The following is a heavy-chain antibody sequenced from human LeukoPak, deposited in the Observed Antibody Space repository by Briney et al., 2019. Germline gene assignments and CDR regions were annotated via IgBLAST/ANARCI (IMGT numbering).Heavy chain of an antibody. CDR3: ARDIATAGHLAFDY. CDR1: GFTFSTYT. CDR2: ISSSGYYI. D-gene: IGHD6-13*01. Sequence: GGSLRLSCAASGFTFSTYTMNWVRQAPGKGLEWVSSISSSGYYIYYADSVKGRFTISRDNAKNSLYLKMNSLRAKDTAVYYCARDIATAGHLAFDYWGQGILVTVSS. V-gene: IGHV3-21*01. J-gene: IGHJ4*02.